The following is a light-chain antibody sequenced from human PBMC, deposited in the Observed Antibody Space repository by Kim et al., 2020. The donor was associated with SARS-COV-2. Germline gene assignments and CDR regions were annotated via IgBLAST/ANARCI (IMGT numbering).Light chain of an antibody. CDR1: QRITNSY. V-gene: IGKV3-20*01. Sequence: EIVLTQSPGTLSLSPGDRASLSCRATQRITNSYLAWYQQKPGQAPRLLIHRASARATGIPDRLSGSESGTDFTLTISRLEPEDFAVYYCQQYGSAYTFGQGTKLEI. CDR2: RAS. J-gene: IGKJ2*01. CDR3: QQYGSAYT.